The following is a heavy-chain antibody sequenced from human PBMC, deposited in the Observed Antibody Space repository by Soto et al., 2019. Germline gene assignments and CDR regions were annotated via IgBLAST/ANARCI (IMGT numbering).Heavy chain of an antibody. Sequence: GGSLRLSCAASGFTFSSYAMHWVRQAPGKGLEWVAVISYDGSNKYYADSVKGRFTISRDNSKNTLYLQMNSLRAEDTAVYYCARPILGRVVAAPDYYGMDVWGQGTTVTVSS. V-gene: IGHV3-30-3*01. CDR2: ISYDGSNK. CDR3: ARPILGRVVAAPDYYGMDV. J-gene: IGHJ6*02. CDR1: GFTFSSYA. D-gene: IGHD2-15*01.